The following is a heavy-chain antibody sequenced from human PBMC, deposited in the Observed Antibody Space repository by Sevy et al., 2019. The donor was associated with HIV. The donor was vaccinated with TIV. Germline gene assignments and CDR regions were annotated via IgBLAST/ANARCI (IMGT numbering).Heavy chain of an antibody. CDR3: AREVWGEELVIDY. CDR1: GYTFTGYY. CDR2: INPNSGGT. J-gene: IGHJ4*02. Sequence: ASVKVSCKASGYTFTGYYMHWVRQAPGQGLEWMGWINPNSGGTNYAQKFQGWDTMTRDTSISTAYMELSRLRSDDTAVYYCAREVWGEELVIDYWGQGTLVTVSS. V-gene: IGHV1-2*04. D-gene: IGHD6-6*01.